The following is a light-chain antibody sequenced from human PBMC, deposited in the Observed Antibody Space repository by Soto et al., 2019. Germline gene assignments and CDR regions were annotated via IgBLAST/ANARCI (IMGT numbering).Light chain of an antibody. Sequence: DIVMTQSPDFLAVALGERATITFKSSQNVLYRSSNKSYLAWYQQRPGQPPRLLLYWASTRESGVPDRFIGSGSETDFTLTISSLQAGDEAIYHCQQYYNTPYTFGQGTTLEIK. CDR2: WAS. V-gene: IGKV4-1*01. CDR1: QNVLYRSSNKSY. CDR3: QQYYNTPYT. J-gene: IGKJ2*01.